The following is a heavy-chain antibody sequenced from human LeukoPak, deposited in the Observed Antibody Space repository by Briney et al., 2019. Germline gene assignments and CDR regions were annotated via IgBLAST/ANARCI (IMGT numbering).Heavy chain of an antibody. V-gene: IGHV3-48*02. CDR1: GFTFSSCS. J-gene: IGHJ4*02. CDR3: ARGQWELQLDY. Sequence: PGGPLRLSCAASGFTFSSCSMNWVRQAPGKGPEWVSYISSSSSTIYYADSVKGRFTVSRDDAKNSLFLHMNSLRDEDTAVYYCARGQWELQLDYWGLGTLLIVSS. CDR2: ISSSSSTI. D-gene: IGHD1-26*01.